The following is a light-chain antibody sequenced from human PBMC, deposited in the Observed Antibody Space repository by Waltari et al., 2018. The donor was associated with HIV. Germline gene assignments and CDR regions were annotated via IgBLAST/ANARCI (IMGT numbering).Light chain of an antibody. J-gene: IGLJ2*01. CDR3: CSYAGRDTFVL. Sequence: QSALTQPRSVSGSPGQSVTISCTGSSSDVGKFDYFSWYQYHPAKAPKVMIFDVSKRPSGVPDRFSGSKSGNTASLTISGLQAEDEADYYCCSYAGRDTFVLFGGGTKLTVL. CDR1: SSDVGKFDY. CDR2: DVS. V-gene: IGLV2-11*01.